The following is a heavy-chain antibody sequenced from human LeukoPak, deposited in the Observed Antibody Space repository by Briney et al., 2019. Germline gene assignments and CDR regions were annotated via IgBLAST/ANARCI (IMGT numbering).Heavy chain of an antibody. CDR1: GFTFSTYG. CDR3: AKVAHYGSGSYYTIGAFDI. CDR2: ISGSGGST. Sequence: SGGSLRLSCAASGFTFSTYGMSWVRQAPGKGLEWVSAISGSGGSTYYADSVKGRFTISRDNSKNTLYLQMNSLRAEDTAVYYCAKVAHYGSGSYYTIGAFDIWGQGTMVTVSS. D-gene: IGHD3-10*01. V-gene: IGHV3-23*01. J-gene: IGHJ3*02.